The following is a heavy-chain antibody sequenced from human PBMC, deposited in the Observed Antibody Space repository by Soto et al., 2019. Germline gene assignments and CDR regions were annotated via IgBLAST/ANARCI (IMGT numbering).Heavy chain of an antibody. Sequence: QLQLQESGSGLVKPSQTLSLTCAVSGGSISSGGYSWSWIRQPPGKGLEWIGYIYHSGSTYYNPSLKSRVTRSVDRSKNPFSLKLSSVTAAATAVYCCAAGGGLPRYYWGQGTLVTVSS. CDR3: AAGGGLPRYY. D-gene: IGHD5-12*01. V-gene: IGHV4-30-2*01. CDR1: GGSISSGGYS. J-gene: IGHJ4*02. CDR2: IYHSGST.